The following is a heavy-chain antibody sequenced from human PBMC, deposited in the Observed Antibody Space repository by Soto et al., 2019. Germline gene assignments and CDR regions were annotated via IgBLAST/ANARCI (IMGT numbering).Heavy chain of an antibody. CDR2: ISASGRT. CDR3: AKLKAADYSASDH. CDR1: GFTFSTYA. D-gene: IGHD4-17*01. J-gene: IGHJ5*02. Sequence: EVQLLESGGGLVQPGGSLRLSCAASGFTFSTYAMTWIRQAPGKGLEWLSPISASGRTYYADSVKGRFTISRDNSKNTLSVQMNSLRAEDTAVYYCAKLKAADYSASDHWGQGTLVTVSS. V-gene: IGHV3-23*01.